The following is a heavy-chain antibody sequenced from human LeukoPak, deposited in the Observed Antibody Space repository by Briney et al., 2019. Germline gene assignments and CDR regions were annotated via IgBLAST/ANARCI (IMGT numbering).Heavy chain of an antibody. V-gene: IGHV4-39*01. CDR3: ARQTGSGLFILP. J-gene: IGHJ4*02. CDR2: IYYSGNT. Sequence: SETLSLTCTVSGVSISSSNSYWVWIRQPPGKGLEGIGSIYYSGNTYYNASLKSQISISIYTSKNQFSLRLTSVTDADTDVYYCARQTGSGLFILPGGQGTLVTVSS. D-gene: IGHD3/OR15-3a*01. CDR1: GVSISSSNSY.